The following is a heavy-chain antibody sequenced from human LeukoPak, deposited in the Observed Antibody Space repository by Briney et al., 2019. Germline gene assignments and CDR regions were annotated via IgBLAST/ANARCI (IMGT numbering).Heavy chain of an antibody. J-gene: IGHJ6*04. V-gene: IGHV5-10-1*01. CDR1: GYSFTSYW. CDR3: ARQEYNWNDVGGRGMDV. CDR2: IDPSDSYT. Sequence: GESLKISCKGSGYSFTSYWISWVRQMPGKGLEWMGRIDPSDSYTNYSPSFQGHVTISADKSISTAYLQWSSLKASDTAMYYCARQEYNWNDVGGRGMDVWGKGTTVTVSP. D-gene: IGHD1-1*01.